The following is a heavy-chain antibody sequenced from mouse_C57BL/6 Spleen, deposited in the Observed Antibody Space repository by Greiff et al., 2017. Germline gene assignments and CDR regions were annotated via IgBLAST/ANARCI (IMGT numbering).Heavy chain of an antibody. CDR1: GYAFSSYW. Sequence: VQLQQSGAELVKPGASVKISCKASGYAFSSYWMNWVKQRPGKGLEWIGQIYPGDGDTNYNGKFKGKATLTADKSSSTAYMQLSSLTSEDSAVYLCARAYDYDTWFAYWGQGTLVTVSA. J-gene: IGHJ3*01. CDR2: IYPGDGDT. D-gene: IGHD2-4*01. V-gene: IGHV1-80*01. CDR3: ARAYDYDTWFAY.